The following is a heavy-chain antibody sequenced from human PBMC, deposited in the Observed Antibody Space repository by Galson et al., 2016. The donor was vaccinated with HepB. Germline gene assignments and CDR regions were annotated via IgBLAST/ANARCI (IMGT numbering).Heavy chain of an antibody. V-gene: IGHV3-11*04. CDR1: GFNFGDYY. Sequence: LRLSCAASGFNFGDYYMSWIRQAPGKGLEWLTYISSSGSTIHYADSVKGRFTISRDNAKNSLYLQMSSLRAEDTAVYDCAKDGRGVSGPLGYWSQGTLVTVSS. D-gene: IGHD2-21*01. CDR2: ISSSGSTI. J-gene: IGHJ4*02. CDR3: AKDGRGVSGPLGY.